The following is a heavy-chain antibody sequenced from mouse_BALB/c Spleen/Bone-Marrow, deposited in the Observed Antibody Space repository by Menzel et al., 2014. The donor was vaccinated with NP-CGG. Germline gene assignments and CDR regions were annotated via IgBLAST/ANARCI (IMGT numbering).Heavy chain of an antibody. CDR1: GFSLTSYD. D-gene: IGHD1-1*01. V-gene: IGHV2-9-2*01. J-gene: IGHJ1*01. CDR2: IWTGGDT. CDR3: VRDYYGSYFDV. Sequence: VQGVESGPGLVAPSQSLSITCTVSGFSLTSYDISWIRQPPGKGLEWLGVIWTGGDTNYNSAFMSRLSISKDNSKSQVFLKMNSLQTDDTAIYYCVRDYYGSYFDVWGAGTTVTVSS.